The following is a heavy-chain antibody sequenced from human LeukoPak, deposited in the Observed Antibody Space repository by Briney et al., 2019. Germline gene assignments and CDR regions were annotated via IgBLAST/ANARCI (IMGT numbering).Heavy chain of an antibody. D-gene: IGHD2-15*01. V-gene: IGHV3-23*01. CDR2: ISGSGGST. CDR1: GFTVSSNY. CDR3: AKAPVVVTRYFDY. J-gene: IGHJ4*02. Sequence: PGGSLRLSCAASGFTVSSNYMSWVRQAPGKGLEWVSAISGSGGSTYYADSVKGRFTISRDNSKNTLYLQMNSLRAEDTAVYYCAKAPVVVTRYFDYWGQGTLVTVSS.